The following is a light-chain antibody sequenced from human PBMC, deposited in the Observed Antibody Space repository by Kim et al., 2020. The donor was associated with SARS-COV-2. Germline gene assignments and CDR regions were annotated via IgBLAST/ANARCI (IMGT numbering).Light chain of an antibody. CDR3: QQYNDWPPTYS. CDR2: RAS. J-gene: IGKJ2*01. V-gene: IGKV3-15*01. Sequence: PGDRATLCCRASESIGSNFAWYQQRPGQAPRLLIYRASIRATGVPARFSGSGSGTEFTLTISSLQSEDFGVYYCQQYNDWPPTYSFGQGTKLEI. CDR1: ESIGSN.